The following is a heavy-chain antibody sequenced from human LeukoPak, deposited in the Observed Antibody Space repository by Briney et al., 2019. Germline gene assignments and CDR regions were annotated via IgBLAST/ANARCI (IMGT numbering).Heavy chain of an antibody. V-gene: IGHV3-48*01. CDR2: ISSSSSTI. J-gene: IGHJ4*02. D-gene: IGHD4-17*01. CDR1: GFTFSSYS. CDR3: ARATVFRYFDY. Sequence: PGGSLRLSCAASGFTFSSYSMNWVRQAPGKGLEWVSYISSSSSTIYYADSVKGRFTISRDNAKNSLYLQMNSLRAEDTAVYYCARATVFRYFDYWGQGTLVTVSS.